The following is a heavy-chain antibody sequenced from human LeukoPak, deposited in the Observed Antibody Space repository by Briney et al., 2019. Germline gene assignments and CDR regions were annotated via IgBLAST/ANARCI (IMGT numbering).Heavy chain of an antibody. Sequence: SETLSLTCTVSGGSISSSSYYWGWIRQPPGNGLEWIGSIYDSGSTYYNPSLKSRVTISVDTSKNQFSLKLSSVTAADTAVYYCARLYGGPGHFDYWGQGTLVTVSS. D-gene: IGHD4-23*01. CDR2: IYDSGST. J-gene: IGHJ4*02. CDR3: ARLYGGPGHFDY. CDR1: GGSISSSSYY. V-gene: IGHV4-39*01.